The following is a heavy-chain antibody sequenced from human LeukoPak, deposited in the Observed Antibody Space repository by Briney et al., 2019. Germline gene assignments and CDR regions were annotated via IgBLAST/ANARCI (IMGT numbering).Heavy chain of an antibody. CDR1: GFTFSSYA. V-gene: IGHV3-48*01. Sequence: GGSLRLSCAASGFTFSSYAMHWVRQAPGKGLEWVSYISSSSSTIYYADSVKGRFTISRDNAKNSLYLQMNSLRAEDTAVYYCARDLSDSAWGQGTLVTVSS. D-gene: IGHD5-18*01. CDR2: ISSSSSTI. CDR3: ARDLSDSA. J-gene: IGHJ5*02.